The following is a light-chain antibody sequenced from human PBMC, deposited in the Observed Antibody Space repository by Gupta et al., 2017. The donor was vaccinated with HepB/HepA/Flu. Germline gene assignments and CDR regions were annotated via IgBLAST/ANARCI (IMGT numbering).Light chain of an antibody. CDR2: AYN. CDR3: QSYDRSLSAYV. Sequence: QSVLTHPPPVSGAPGQRVTISCTGRSSNIGVPYDVHWYQQLPGTAPKLLIYAYNNRPSGVPDRFSGSKSGTSASLAITGLQAEDEADYYCQSYDRSLSAYVFGTGTKVTVL. CDR1: SSNIGVPYD. J-gene: IGLJ1*01. V-gene: IGLV1-40*01.